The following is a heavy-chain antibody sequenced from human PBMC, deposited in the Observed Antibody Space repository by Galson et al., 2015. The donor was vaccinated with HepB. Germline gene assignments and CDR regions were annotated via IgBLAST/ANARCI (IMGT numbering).Heavy chain of an antibody. CDR3: ARDRSLRITMVRGDPRYYGMDV. Sequence: ETLSLTCTVSGGSISVYHWTWVRQPPGKGLEWIGHISYTGSPNYDPSLKSRVTMSVDTSRNQFSLKLKSVTAADTAVYYCARDRSLRITMVRGDPRYYGMDVWSQGTTVTVSS. V-gene: IGHV4-59*01. D-gene: IGHD3-10*01. CDR1: GGSISVYH. J-gene: IGHJ6*02. CDR2: ISYTGSP.